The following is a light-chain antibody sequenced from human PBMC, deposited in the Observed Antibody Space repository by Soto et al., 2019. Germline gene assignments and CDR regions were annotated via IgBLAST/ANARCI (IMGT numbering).Light chain of an antibody. CDR1: QNVSSSY. J-gene: IGKJ1*01. Sequence: EIVLTQSPGTLSLSPGERATLSCRASQNVSSSYLAWYQQKPGQAPRLLIYGASSRATGIPDRFSGSGSGTDFTLTISRLEPEDFAVYYCQQYGSSRWTFCQGTKVEI. CDR3: QQYGSSRWT. CDR2: GAS. V-gene: IGKV3-20*01.